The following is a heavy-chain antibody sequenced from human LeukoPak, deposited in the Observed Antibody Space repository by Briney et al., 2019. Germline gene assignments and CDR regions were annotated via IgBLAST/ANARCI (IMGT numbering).Heavy chain of an antibody. Sequence: SETLSLTCTVSGGSVSSGSYYWSWIRQPPGKGLEWIGYIYYSGSTNYNPSLKSRVTISVDKSKNQFSLKLSSVTAADTAVYYCASEPGYTMVRGVIPYWGQGTLVTVSS. V-gene: IGHV4-61*01. J-gene: IGHJ4*02. D-gene: IGHD3-10*01. CDR2: IYYSGST. CDR3: ASEPGYTMVRGVIPY. CDR1: GGSVSSGSYY.